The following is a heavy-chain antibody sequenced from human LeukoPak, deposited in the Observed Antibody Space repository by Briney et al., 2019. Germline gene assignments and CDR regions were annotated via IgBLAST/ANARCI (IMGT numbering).Heavy chain of an antibody. D-gene: IGHD6-19*01. CDR1: GFTFSSYS. Sequence: GGSLRLSCAASGFTFSSYSMNWVRQAPGKGLEWVSSISSSSSYIYYADSVKGRFTTSRDNAKNSLYLQMNSLRAEDTAVYYCAREGQWLAPDYWGQGTLVTVSS. V-gene: IGHV3-21*01. CDR3: AREGQWLAPDY. CDR2: ISSSSSYI. J-gene: IGHJ4*02.